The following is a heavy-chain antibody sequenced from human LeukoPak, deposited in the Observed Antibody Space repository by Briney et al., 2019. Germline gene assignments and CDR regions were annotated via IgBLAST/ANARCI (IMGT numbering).Heavy chain of an antibody. CDR1: GFTFSSYG. D-gene: IGHD1-26*01. CDR2: IRYGGSNK. J-gene: IGHJ4*02. V-gene: IGHV3-30*02. CDR3: AKDRIVGATSLDY. Sequence: GGSLRLSCAASGFTFSSYGMHWVRQAPGKGLEWVAFIRYGGSNKYYADSVKGRFTISRDNSKNTPYLQMNSLRAEDTALYYCAKDRIVGATSLDYWGQGTLVTVSS.